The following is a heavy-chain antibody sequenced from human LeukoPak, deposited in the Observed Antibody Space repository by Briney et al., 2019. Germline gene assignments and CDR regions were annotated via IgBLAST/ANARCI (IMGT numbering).Heavy chain of an antibody. D-gene: IGHD3-10*01. CDR1: GFTFSTSA. V-gene: IGHV3-23*01. CDR3: AKEVSGSGSYWPAPSDY. CDR2: ISGYTGTT. Sequence: GGTLRLSCAASGFTFSTSAMSWIRQAPGKGLEWVSEISGYTGTTYYAGSVKGRFTISRDNSNNMLYLQMNSLRAEDTAVYYCAKEVSGSGSYWPAPSDYWGQGTLVTVSS. J-gene: IGHJ4*02.